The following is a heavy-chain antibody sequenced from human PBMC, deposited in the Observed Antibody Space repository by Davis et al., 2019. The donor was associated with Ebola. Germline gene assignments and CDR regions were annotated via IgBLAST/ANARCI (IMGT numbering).Heavy chain of an antibody. CDR3: ARDLDYMALGYYYYMDV. D-gene: IGHD4-11*01. J-gene: IGHJ6*03. CDR1: GDSISSGSYY. V-gene: IGHV4-61*09. Sequence: PSETLSLTCTVSGDSISSGSYYWSWIRQPAGKGLEWIGHIYTSGSTNYNPSLKSRVTISVDTSKNQFSLKLSSVTAADTAVYYCARDLDYMALGYYYYMDVWGKGTTVTVSS. CDR2: IYTSGST.